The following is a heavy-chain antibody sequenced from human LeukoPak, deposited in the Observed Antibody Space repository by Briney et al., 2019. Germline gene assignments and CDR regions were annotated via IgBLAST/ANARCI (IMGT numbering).Heavy chain of an antibody. D-gene: IGHD3-10*01. Sequence: QAGGSLRLSCAASGFTFDDYAMHWVRQAPGKGLEWVSGISWNSGSIGYADSVKGRFTISRDNAKNSLYLQMNSLRAEDTAVYYCARDLRLSGLDYWGQGTLVTVSS. J-gene: IGHJ4*02. V-gene: IGHV3-9*01. CDR3: ARDLRLSGLDY. CDR1: GFTFDDYA. CDR2: ISWNSGSI.